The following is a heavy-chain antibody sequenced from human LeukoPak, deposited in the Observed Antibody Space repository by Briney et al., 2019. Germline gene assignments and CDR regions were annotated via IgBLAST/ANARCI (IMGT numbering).Heavy chain of an antibody. CDR2: INTDGSNT. D-gene: IGHD6-13*01. J-gene: IGHJ4*02. CDR1: GFTFSAYW. Sequence: PGGSLRLSCAASGFTFSAYWMHWVRQVPGQGLVWVSRINTDGSNTWNADSVKGRFTISRDNSNNTLYLQMNSLRAEDTGVYYCAKDRETTASGTFDYWGQGTLVTVSS. V-gene: IGHV3-74*01. CDR3: AKDRETTASGTFDY.